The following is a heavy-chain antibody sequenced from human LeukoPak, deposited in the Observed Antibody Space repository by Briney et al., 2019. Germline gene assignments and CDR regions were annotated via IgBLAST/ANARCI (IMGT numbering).Heavy chain of an antibody. J-gene: IGHJ6*02. CDR3: ARDPTPRYCSGGSCYTHYGMDV. CDR1: GFTFSSYT. V-gene: IGHV3-21*01. CDR2: ISSSSSYI. D-gene: IGHD2-15*01. Sequence: GGSLRLSCAASGFTFSSYTMNWVRQAPGKELQGVSSISSSSSYIYYADSVKGRLTISRDNAKNSLYLQMNSLRAEDTAAYYCARDPTPRYCSGGSCYTHYGMDVWGQGTTVTVSS.